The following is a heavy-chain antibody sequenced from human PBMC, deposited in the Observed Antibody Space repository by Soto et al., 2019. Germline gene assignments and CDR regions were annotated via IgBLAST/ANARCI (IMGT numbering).Heavy chain of an antibody. CDR3: ARYRVTIIRGLSHYGMDV. Sequence: TSETLSLTCTVSGGSISSGGYYWSWIRQHPGKGLEWIGYIYYSGSTYYNPYLKSRVTISVDTSKDQFSLKLSSVTAADTAVYYCARYRVTIIRGLSHYGMDVWGQGTTVTVSS. D-gene: IGHD3-10*01. J-gene: IGHJ6*02. CDR1: GGSISSGGYY. V-gene: IGHV4-31*03. CDR2: IYYSGST.